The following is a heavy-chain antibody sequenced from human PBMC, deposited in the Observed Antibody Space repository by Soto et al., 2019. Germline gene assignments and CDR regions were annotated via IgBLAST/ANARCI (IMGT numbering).Heavy chain of an antibody. CDR3: AKILYDSYTSPLDY. J-gene: IGHJ4*02. Sequence: GGSLRLSCAASGFTFSSYGMHWVRQAPGKGLEWVAVISYDGSNKYYADSVKGRFTISRDNSKNTLYLQMFSLRVEDTAVYHCAKILYDSYTSPLDYWGQGTLVTVSS. CDR1: GFTFSSYG. V-gene: IGHV3-30*18. CDR2: ISYDGSNK. D-gene: IGHD3-22*01.